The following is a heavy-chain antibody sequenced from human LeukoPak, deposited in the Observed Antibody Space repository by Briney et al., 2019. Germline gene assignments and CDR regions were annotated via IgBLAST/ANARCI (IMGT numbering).Heavy chain of an antibody. D-gene: IGHD3-10*01. J-gene: IGHJ5*02. V-gene: IGHV3-53*01. CDR3: ARVPNYGSGSGFDP. CDR1: GFTVSSYY. CDR2: IYSGGST. Sequence: GGSLRLSRAASGFTVSSYYMSWVRQAPGKGLEGVPVIYSGGSTYYADSLKGRFTISRDNSKNTLYLQMNSLRAEDTAVYYCARVPNYGSGSGFDPWGQGTLVTVSS.